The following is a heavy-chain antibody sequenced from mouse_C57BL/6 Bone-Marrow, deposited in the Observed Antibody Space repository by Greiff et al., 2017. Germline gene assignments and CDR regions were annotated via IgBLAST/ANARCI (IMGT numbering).Heavy chain of an antibody. CDR2: IYPRSGNT. J-gene: IGHJ2*01. Sequence: LVESGAELARPGASVKLSCKASGYTFTSYGISWVKQRTGQGLEWIGEIYPRSGNTYYNEKFKGKATLTADKSSSTAYMELRSLTSEDSAVYFCARKGCIWYDYWGQGTTLTVSS. V-gene: IGHV1-81*01. CDR1: GYTFTSYG. D-gene: IGHD2-1*01. CDR3: ARKGCIWYDY.